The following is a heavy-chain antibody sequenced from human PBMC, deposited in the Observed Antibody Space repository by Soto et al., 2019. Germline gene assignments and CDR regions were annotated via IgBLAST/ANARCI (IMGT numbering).Heavy chain of an antibody. CDR2: ITTTSSTM. CDR3: ARDSSGRQYYGMDV. V-gene: IGHV3-48*02. Sequence: GGSLRLSCTPSGFIFSDYSMNWVRQAPGKGLEWISYITTTSSTMYYADSVKGRFTIPRDNAKNSLYLQMNSLRDEDTAVYYCARDSSGRQYYGMDVWGQGTTVTVSS. CDR1: GFIFSDYS. J-gene: IGHJ6*02. D-gene: IGHD3-22*01.